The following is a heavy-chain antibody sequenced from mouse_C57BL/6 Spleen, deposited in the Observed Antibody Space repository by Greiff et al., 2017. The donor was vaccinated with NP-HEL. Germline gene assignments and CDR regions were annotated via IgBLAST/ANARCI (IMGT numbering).Heavy chain of an antibody. Sequence: EVQVVESGGGLVQPGGSLKLSCAASGFTFSDYYMYWVRQTPEKRLEWVAYISNGGGSTYYPDTVKGRFTISRDNAKNTLYLQMSRLKSEDTAMYYCARFYDSMDYWGQGTSVTVSS. D-gene: IGHD2-12*01. CDR3: ARFYDSMDY. CDR1: GFTFSDYY. J-gene: IGHJ4*01. CDR2: ISNGGGST. V-gene: IGHV5-12*01.